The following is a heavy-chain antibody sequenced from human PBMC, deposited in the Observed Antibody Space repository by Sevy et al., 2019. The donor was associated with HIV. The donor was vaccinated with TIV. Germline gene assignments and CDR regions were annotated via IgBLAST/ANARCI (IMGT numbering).Heavy chain of an antibody. CDR3: ASGVGFVWGTHRANHDAFDM. V-gene: IGHV1-46*01. J-gene: IGHJ3*02. CDR2: INPSGRYT. D-gene: IGHD3-16*02. CDR1: GYTFTGYY. Sequence: AAVKVSCKTSGYTFTGYYITWVRQAPGQGLERMGIINPSGRYTSYAQNFQGRVSMTRDTSTDTVNMELSSLRPEDTAVYYRASGVGFVWGTHRANHDAFDMWGQGTKVTVSS.